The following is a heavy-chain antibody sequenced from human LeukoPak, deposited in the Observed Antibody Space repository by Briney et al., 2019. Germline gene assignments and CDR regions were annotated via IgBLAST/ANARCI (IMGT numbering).Heavy chain of an antibody. CDR2: ISYDGSNK. D-gene: IGHD5-18*01. CDR1: GFTFSSYA. J-gene: IGHJ4*02. V-gene: IGHV3-30-3*01. CDR3: ARAFRGYSYGPNPFDY. Sequence: GRSLRFSCAASGFTFSSYAMHWVRQAPGKGLEWVAVISYDGSNKYYADSVKGRFTISRDNSKNTLYLQMNSLRAEDTAVYYCARAFRGYSYGPNPFDYWGQGTLVTVSS.